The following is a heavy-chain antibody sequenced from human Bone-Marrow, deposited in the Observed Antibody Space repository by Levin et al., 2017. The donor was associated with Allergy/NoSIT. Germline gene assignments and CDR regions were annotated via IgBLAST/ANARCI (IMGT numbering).Heavy chain of an antibody. CDR2: VDHSGST. J-gene: IGHJ5*01. CDR1: GGSFSGYR. CDR3: ARGQRYYGSGSYHNWFDS. D-gene: IGHD3-10*01. V-gene: IGHV4-34*01. Sequence: GSLRLSCAVSGGSFSGYRWTWIRQPPGKGLEWIGEVDHSGSTNHNRSLRSRVSTSVDVSRNQFSLRLSSVTAADTAIYYCARGQRYYGSGSYHNWFDSWGQGTLVTVSS.